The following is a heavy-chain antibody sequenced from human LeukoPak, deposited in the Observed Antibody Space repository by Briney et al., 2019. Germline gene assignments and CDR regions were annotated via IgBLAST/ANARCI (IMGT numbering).Heavy chain of an antibody. CDR2: IYPGDSDT. D-gene: IGHD3-22*01. CDR1: GYSFTSYW. CDR3: ARRGYYYDSSGYYHDAFDI. V-gene: IGHV5-51*01. J-gene: IGHJ3*02. Sequence: GESLKISCKGSGYSFTSYWIGWVRQMPGKGLEWMGIIYPGDSDTRYSPSFQGQGTISAEKSISTAYLQGSSLYASDTAMYYCARRGYYYDSSGYYHDAFDIWGQGTMVTVSS.